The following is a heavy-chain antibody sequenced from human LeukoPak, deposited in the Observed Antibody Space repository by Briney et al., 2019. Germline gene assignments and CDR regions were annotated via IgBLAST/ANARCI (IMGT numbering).Heavy chain of an antibody. Sequence: GGSLRLSCAASGFTFSSYWMHWVRQAPGKGLVWVSRINSDGSSTSYADSVKGRFTISRDNAKNTLYLQMNSLRAEDTAVYYCARDPRSSGWDDAFDIWGQGTMVTVSS. CDR1: GFTFSSYW. CDR2: INSDGSST. J-gene: IGHJ3*02. D-gene: IGHD6-19*01. V-gene: IGHV3-74*01. CDR3: ARDPRSSGWDDAFDI.